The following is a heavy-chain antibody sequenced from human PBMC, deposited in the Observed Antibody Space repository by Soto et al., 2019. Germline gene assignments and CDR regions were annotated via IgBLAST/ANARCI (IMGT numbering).Heavy chain of an antibody. CDR2: IRSKAYGGTT. CDR3: TRAGGTMITFGGVIAHFDY. J-gene: IGHJ4*02. V-gene: IGHV3-49*03. CDR1: GFTFGDYA. D-gene: IGHD3-16*02. Sequence: GGSLRLSCTASGFTFGDYAMSWFRQAPGKGLEWVGFIRSKAYGGTTEYAASVKGRFTISRDDSKSIAYLQMNSLKTEDTAVYYCTRAGGTMITFGGVIAHFDYWGQGTLVTVSS.